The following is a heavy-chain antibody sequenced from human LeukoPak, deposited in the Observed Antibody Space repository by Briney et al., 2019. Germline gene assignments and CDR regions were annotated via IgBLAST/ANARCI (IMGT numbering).Heavy chain of an antibody. Sequence: SQTLSLTCTVSGGSISSGGNYWTWIRQNPGTGLEWIGYINYSGNAYYNPSLKSRVTISVDTSKNQFSLKLSSVTAADTAVYYCARNELISSNYYYYGMDVWGQGTTVTVSS. CDR1: GGSISSGGNY. CDR2: INYSGNA. V-gene: IGHV4-31*03. J-gene: IGHJ6*02. CDR3: ARNELISSNYYYYGMDV.